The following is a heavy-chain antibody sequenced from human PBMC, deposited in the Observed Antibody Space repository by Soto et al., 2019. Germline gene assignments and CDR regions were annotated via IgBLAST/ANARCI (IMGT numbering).Heavy chain of an antibody. V-gene: IGHV1-3*01. J-gene: IGHJ3*02. CDR2: INAGNGNT. D-gene: IGHD2-15*01. CDR3: AGSDILVVVADYGNAFDI. CDR1: GYTFTSYA. Sequence: ASVKVSCKASGYTFTSYAMHWVRQAPGQRLEWMGWINAGNGNTKYSQKFQGRVTITRDTSASTAYMELSSLRSEGTAVYYCAGSDILVVVADYGNAFDIWGQGTMVTVSS.